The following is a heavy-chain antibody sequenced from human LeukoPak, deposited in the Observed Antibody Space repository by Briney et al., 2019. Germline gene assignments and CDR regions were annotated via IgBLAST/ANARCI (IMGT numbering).Heavy chain of an antibody. J-gene: IGHJ3*02. CDR1: GYSISSGYY. V-gene: IGHV4-38-2*02. CDR3: ARVGLWRRAFDI. Sequence: PSETLSLTCTVSGYSISSGYYWGWIRQPPGKGLEWIGSMYHSGSTYDNPSLQSRVTISVDTSKNQFSLKLSSVTAADTAVYYCARVGLWRRAFDIWGQGTMVTVSS. CDR2: MYHSGST. D-gene: IGHD5-18*01.